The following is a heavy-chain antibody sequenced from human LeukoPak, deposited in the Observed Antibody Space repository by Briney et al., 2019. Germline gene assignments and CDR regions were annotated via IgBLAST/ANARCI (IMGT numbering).Heavy chain of an antibody. V-gene: IGHV4-59*08. CDR2: IYYTGST. CDR3: ARQSGSYYGY. Sequence: SETLSLTCTVSGGSINNYYWSWVRQPPGAGLEWLAYIYYTGSTNYNPSLKTRLTISVDTSKSQFSLKLSSVTAADTAVYYCARQSGSYYGYWGQGTLVTVSS. CDR1: GGSINNYY. J-gene: IGHJ4*02. D-gene: IGHD1-26*01.